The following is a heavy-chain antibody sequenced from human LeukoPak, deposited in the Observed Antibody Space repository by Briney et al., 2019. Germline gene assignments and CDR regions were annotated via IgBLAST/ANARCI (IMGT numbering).Heavy chain of an antibody. D-gene: IGHD3-10*01. V-gene: IGHV3-48*03. Sequence: GGSLRLSCAASGFTFSNYEMHWVRQAPGKGLEWVSYISSGGGAKYYADSVKGRFTISRDLVNSSLFLQVNSLRAEDTAVYYCARGTYGSGTYGRYGMDVWGKGTTVTVSS. CDR1: GFTFSNYE. J-gene: IGHJ6*04. CDR3: ARGTYGSGTYGRYGMDV. CDR2: ISSGGGAK.